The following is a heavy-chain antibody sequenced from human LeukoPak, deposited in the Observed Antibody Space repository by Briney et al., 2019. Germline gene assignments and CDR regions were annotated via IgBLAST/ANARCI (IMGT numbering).Heavy chain of an antibody. J-gene: IGHJ6*03. Sequence: GGSLRLSCAASGFTFSSYAMSWVRQAPGKGLEWVSSISSSNSYIYYADSVKGRFTISRDNAKNSLYLQMNSLRAEDTAVYYCASVYYGSGTGYYYMDVWGKGTTVTVSS. CDR3: ASVYYGSGTGYYYMDV. CDR2: ISSSNSYI. V-gene: IGHV3-21*01. CDR1: GFTFSSYA. D-gene: IGHD3-10*01.